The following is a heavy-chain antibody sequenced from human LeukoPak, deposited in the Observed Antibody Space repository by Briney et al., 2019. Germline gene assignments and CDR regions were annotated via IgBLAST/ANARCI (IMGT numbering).Heavy chain of an antibody. CDR3: ARNPPTARSRRAFDI. CDR2: IIPIFGTA. Sequence: GASVKVSCKASGGTFSSYAISWVRQAPGQGLEWMGGIIPIFGTANYAQKFQGRVTITRNTSISTAYMELSSLRSEDTAVYYCARNPPTARSRRAFDIWGQGTMVTVSS. CDR1: GGTFSSYA. D-gene: IGHD6-25*01. V-gene: IGHV1-69*05. J-gene: IGHJ3*02.